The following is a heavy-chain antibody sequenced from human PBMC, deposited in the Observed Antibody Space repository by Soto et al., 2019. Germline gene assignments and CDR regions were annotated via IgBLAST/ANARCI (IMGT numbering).Heavy chain of an antibody. D-gene: IGHD3-22*01. CDR3: ARGQWSAVVVIPFDY. CDR1: GYTFTRYY. CDR2: INPSGGST. J-gene: IGHJ4*02. Sequence: QVQLVQSGAEVKKPGASVKVSCKASGYTFTRYYTHWVRQAPGQGLEWMGIINPSGGSTSYAQKFQGRVTMTRDTSTSTAYMELSSLRSEDTAVYYCARGQWSAVVVIPFDYWGQGTLVTVSS. V-gene: IGHV1-46*01.